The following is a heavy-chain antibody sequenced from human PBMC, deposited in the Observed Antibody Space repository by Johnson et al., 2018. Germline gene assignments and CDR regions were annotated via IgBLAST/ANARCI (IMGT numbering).Heavy chain of an antibody. CDR3: ARVYAADYWSGYYDYYYYMDV. D-gene: IGHD3-3*01. J-gene: IGHJ6*03. V-gene: IGHV3-11*04. Sequence: QVQLVQSGGGLVKPGGSLRLSCAASGFIFSDYYMNWIRQAPGKGLEWVSYISRSASTIYYADSVKGRFTVSRDNAKNSLYLKMNSLRAEDTAVYYCARVYAADYWSGYYDYYYYMDVWGKGTTVTVSS. CDR2: ISRSASTI. CDR1: GFIFSDYY.